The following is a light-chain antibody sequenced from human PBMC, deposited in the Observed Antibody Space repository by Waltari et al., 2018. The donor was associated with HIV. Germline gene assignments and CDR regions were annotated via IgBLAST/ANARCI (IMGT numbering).Light chain of an antibody. V-gene: IGLV3-21*04. CDR1: NIERKS. CDR2: YDT. CDR3: QVWDSTSDHVL. Sequence: SSLLTQTPSASVAPGNTARITCGGKNIERKSVHWYQQKPGQAPLLVIYYDTDRPSGIPERFSGSNSGNTATLTISRVGDGDEADYYCQVWDSTSDHVLFGGGTRLTVL. J-gene: IGLJ2*01.